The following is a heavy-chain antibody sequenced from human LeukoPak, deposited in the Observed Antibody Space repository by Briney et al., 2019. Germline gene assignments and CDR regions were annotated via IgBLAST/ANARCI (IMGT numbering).Heavy chain of an antibody. CDR3: AKDRSIGTYYTFDH. Sequence: GGSLRLSCAASGFTFSDYAMTWVRQAPGKGLEWVATISGSGVMTYYADSVEGRFTVSGDHSKNTLYLQMSSLAAADTAVYYCAKDRSIGTYYTFDHWGQGTLVTVSS. CDR2: ISGSGVMT. J-gene: IGHJ4*02. D-gene: IGHD1-26*01. CDR1: GFTFSDYA. V-gene: IGHV3-23*01.